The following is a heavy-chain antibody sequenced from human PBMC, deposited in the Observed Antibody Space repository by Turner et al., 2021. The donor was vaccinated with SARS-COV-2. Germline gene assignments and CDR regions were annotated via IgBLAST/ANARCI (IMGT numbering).Heavy chain of an antibody. J-gene: IGHJ4*02. CDR3: AVYNSGRWV. D-gene: IGHD6-19*01. CDR1: GFTFRTYW. V-gene: IGHV3-74*02. CDR2: MKNDGRDA. Sequence: VQLVESGGGGVQPGRSVRLSCAASGFTFRTYWMHWVRQAPGNGLEWVSNMKNDGRDASYADSVKGRFSISRDSAKNTLYLQMSTLRVEDTAVYYCAVYNSGRWVWGQGTLVTVSS.